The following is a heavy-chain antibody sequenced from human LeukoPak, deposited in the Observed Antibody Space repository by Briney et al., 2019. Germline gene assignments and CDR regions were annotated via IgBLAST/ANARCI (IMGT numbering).Heavy chain of an antibody. V-gene: IGHV4-59*08. Sequence: SETLSLTSTVSGGSISSYYWSWIRQPPGKGLEWIGYIYYSGSTNYNPSLKSRVTISVDTSKNQFSLKLSSVTAADTAVYYCARRSGNSYYYYGMDVWGQGTTVTVSS. J-gene: IGHJ6*02. CDR3: ARRSGNSYYYYGMDV. D-gene: IGHD3-10*01. CDR1: GGSISSYY. CDR2: IYYSGST.